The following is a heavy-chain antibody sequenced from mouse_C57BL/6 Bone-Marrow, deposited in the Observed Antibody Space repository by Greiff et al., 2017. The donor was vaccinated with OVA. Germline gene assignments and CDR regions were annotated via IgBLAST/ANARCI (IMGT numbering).Heavy chain of an antibody. CDR3: ARDDGYPYYFDY. CDR1: GFNINDYY. Sequence: VQLKESGAELVKPGASVKLSCTASGFNINDYYMHWVKQRTEQGLEWIGRIDPEDGETKYAPNFQGKATITADTSSNTAYLQLSSLTSEDTAVYYCARDDGYPYYFDYWGQGTTLTVSS. D-gene: IGHD2-3*01. V-gene: IGHV14-2*01. J-gene: IGHJ2*01. CDR2: IDPEDGET.